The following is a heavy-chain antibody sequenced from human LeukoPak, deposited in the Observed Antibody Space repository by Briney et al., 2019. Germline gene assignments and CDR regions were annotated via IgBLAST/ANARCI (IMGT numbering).Heavy chain of an antibody. CDR2: INHSGST. CDR3: ARGPDRVATIWAY. V-gene: IGHV4-34*01. CDR1: GGSFSGYY. J-gene: IGHJ4*02. D-gene: IGHD5-12*01. Sequence: PSETLSLTCAVYGGSFSGYYWSWIRQPPGKGLEWTGEINHSGSTNYNPSLKSRVTISVDTSKNQFSLKLSSVTAADTAVYYCARGPDRVATIWAYWGQGTLVTVSS.